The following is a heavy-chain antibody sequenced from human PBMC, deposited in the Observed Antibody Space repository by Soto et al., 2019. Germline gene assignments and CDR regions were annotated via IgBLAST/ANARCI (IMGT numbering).Heavy chain of an antibody. D-gene: IGHD6-6*01. CDR3: TRPLTKIYSGSSEFGF. V-gene: IGHV4-59*12. Sequence: SETLSLTCTVSGGSISSYYWSWIRQPPGKGLEWIGYIYYSGSTNYNPSLKSRVTISVDTSKNQFSLKLSSVTAADTAVYYCTRPLTKIYSGSSEFGFWGQGTLVPVSS. CDR1: GGSISSYY. CDR2: IYYSGST. J-gene: IGHJ4*02.